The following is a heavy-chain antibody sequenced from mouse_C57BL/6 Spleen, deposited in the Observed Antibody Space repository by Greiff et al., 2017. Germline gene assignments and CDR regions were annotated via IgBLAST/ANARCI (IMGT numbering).Heavy chain of an antibody. CDR1: GYTFTSYW. CDR2: IDPSDSYT. V-gene: IGHV1-69*01. J-gene: IGHJ2*01. Sequence: QVQLQQPGAELVMPGASVKLSCKASGYTFTSYWMHWVKQRPGQGLEWIGEIDPSDSYTNYNQKFKGKSTLTVDKSSSTAYMQLSSLTSEDSAVYYCARKGNGNYEKGFDCWGQGTTLTVSS. D-gene: IGHD2-1*01. CDR3: ARKGNGNYEKGFDC.